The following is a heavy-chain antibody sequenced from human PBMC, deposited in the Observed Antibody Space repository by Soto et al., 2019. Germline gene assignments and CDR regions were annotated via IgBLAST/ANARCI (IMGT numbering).Heavy chain of an antibody. V-gene: IGHV3-74*01. D-gene: IGHD3-22*01. CDR1: GFTFSSYW. J-gene: IGHJ4*02. CDR2: INSDGSST. CDR3: TTDPVTMIVVVPSSG. Sequence: GGSLRLSCAASGFTFSSYWMHWVRQAPEKGLMWVSHINSDGSSTTYADSGKGRFTISRDNAKNTLFLQMNSLRADDTAVYYCTTDPVTMIVVVPSSGWGQGTLVTVSS.